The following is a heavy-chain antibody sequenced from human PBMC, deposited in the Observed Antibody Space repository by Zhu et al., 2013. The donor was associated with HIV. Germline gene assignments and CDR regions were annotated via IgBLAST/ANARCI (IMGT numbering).Heavy chain of an antibody. CDR3: AREERALDV. CDR1: GGTFSSYA. V-gene: IGHV1-69*06. Sequence: QVQLVQSGAEVKKAWGPPGEGLLGKASGGTFSSYAISWVRQAPGQGLEWMGGIIPIFGTANYAQKFQGRVTMTRDTSTHTAHMELRSLRFDDTGIYYCAREERALDVWGQGTMVTVFS. CDR2: IIPIFGTA. J-gene: IGHJ3*01.